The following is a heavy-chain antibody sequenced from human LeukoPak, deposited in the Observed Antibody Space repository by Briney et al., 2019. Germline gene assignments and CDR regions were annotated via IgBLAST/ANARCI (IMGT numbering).Heavy chain of an antibody. CDR2: ISYDGSNK. V-gene: IGHV3-30*18. J-gene: IGHJ4*02. Sequence: GGSLRLSCAASGFTFSSYGMHWVRQAPGKGLEWVAVISYDGSNKYYADSVKGRFTISRDNSKNTLYLQMNSLRAEDTAVYYCAKDFYGGTVVDYWGQGTLVTVSS. CDR1: GFTFSSYG. D-gene: IGHD4-23*01. CDR3: AKDFYGGTVVDY.